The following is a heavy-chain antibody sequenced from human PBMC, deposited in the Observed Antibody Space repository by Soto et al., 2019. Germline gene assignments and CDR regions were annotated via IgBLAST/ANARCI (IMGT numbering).Heavy chain of an antibody. CDR2: IYPGDSDT. CDR1: GYSFTSYW. Sequence: SLKISCKGSGYSFTSYWIGWVRQMPGKGLEWMGIIYPGDSDTRYSPSFQGQVTISADKSISTAYLQWSSLKASDTAMYYCARPYYDFWSGNYYGMDVWGQGTTVTVSS. CDR3: ARPYYDFWSGNYYGMDV. V-gene: IGHV5-51*01. D-gene: IGHD3-3*01. J-gene: IGHJ6*02.